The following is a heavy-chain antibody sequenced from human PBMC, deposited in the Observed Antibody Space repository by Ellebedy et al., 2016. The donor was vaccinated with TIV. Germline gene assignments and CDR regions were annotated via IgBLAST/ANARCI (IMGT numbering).Heavy chain of an antibody. CDR1: GYTFTSYY. V-gene: IGHV1-46*01. J-gene: IGHJ4*02. CDR2: INSSGGST. Sequence: AASVKVSCKASGYTFTSYYMHWVRQAPGQGLEWMGKINSSGGSTSYAQKFQGRVTMTRDTSTSTVYMELSSLRSEDTAVYYCARDLEPYYYGSGSYYRLDYWGQGTLVTVSS. CDR3: ARDLEPYYYGSGSYYRLDY. D-gene: IGHD3-10*01.